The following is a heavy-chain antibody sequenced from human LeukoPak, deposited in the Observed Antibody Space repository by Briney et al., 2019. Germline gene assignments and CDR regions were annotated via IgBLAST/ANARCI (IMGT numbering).Heavy chain of an antibody. D-gene: IGHD3-10*02. J-gene: IGHJ3*02. CDR3: ASPMTFMVGGLHGIDGFDI. CDR1: GGSISSDGYY. V-gene: IGHV4-30-2*01. CDR2: IQHTGGT. Sequence: PSETLSLTCTVSGGSISSDGYYWSWIRQPPGKGPEWIGHIQHTGGTHYNSSLKSRVTISADRSKNQFSLKLNSVTAADTAVYYCASPMTFMVGGLHGIDGFDIWGQGTMVTVSS.